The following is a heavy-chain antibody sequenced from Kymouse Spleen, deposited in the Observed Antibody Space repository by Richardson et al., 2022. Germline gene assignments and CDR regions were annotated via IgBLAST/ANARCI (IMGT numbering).Heavy chain of an antibody. CDR1: GFTFDDYA. CDR2: ISWNSGSI. D-gene: IGHD3-10*01. Sequence: EVQLVESGGGLVQPGRSLRLSCAASGFTFDDYAMHWVRQAPGKGLEWVSGISWNSGSIGYADSVKGRFTISRDNAKNSLYLQMNSLRAEDTALYYCAKDKGFNYYGSGSYYKNYYYYGMDVWGQGTTVTVSS. CDR3: AKDKGFNYYGSGSYYKNYYYYGMDV. J-gene: IGHJ6*02. V-gene: IGHV3-9*01.